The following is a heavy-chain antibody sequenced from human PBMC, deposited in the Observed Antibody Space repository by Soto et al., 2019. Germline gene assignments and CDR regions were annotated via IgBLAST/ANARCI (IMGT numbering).Heavy chain of an antibody. Sequence: GGSLRLSCAASGFTVSSNYMILVRQAPGKWLEWVSVIYSGGSTYYADSVKGRFTISRDNSKNTLYLQMNSLRAEDTAVYYCARGTDGRYYDSSPGAFDIWGQGTMVTVSS. CDR2: IYSGGST. D-gene: IGHD3-22*01. CDR1: GFTVSSNY. V-gene: IGHV3-53*01. J-gene: IGHJ3*02. CDR3: ARGTDGRYYDSSPGAFDI.